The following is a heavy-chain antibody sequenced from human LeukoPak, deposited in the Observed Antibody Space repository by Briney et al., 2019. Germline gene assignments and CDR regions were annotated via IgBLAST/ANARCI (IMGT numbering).Heavy chain of an antibody. Sequence: TLRLSRAASRFTLCNYAISGVSHAPRKRHQRVYSIYGRGGDTYYADSVKGRFTISRDNSQDTVYLHMNSRRVEDTAVYYFAKERDAYGAGSFDFWGEGTLVTVSS. D-gene: IGHD3-10*01. CDR3: AKERDAYGAGSFDF. V-gene: IGHV3-23*01. CDR2: IYGRGGDT. J-gene: IGHJ5*01. CDR1: RFTLCNYA.